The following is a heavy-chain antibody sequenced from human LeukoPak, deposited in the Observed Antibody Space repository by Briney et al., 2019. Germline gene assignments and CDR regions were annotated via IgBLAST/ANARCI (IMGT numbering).Heavy chain of an antibody. CDR3: ARDLYCSGGSCRLYYFDY. CDR2: IIPIFGTA. Sequence: ASVKVSYKASGGTSSSYAISWVRQAPGQGLEWMGGIIPIFGTANYAQKFQGRVTITADESTTTAYMELSSLRSEDTAVYYCARDLYCSGGSCRLYYFDYWGQGTLVTVSS. D-gene: IGHD2-15*01. CDR1: GGTSSSYA. V-gene: IGHV1-69*13. J-gene: IGHJ4*02.